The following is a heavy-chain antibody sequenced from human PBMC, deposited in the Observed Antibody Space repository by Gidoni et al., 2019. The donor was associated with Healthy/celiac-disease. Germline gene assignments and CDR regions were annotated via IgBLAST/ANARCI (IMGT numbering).Heavy chain of an antibody. D-gene: IGHD6-19*01. Sequence: EVQLVESGGGWVQPGRSLRLSCAASGFAFDDSAMHWVRQAPGTGLEWVSGISWNSGSIGYADSVKGGFTISRDNAKNAGYLQMHSLRAEDTALYYCAKERGFIAVADDRYYDLWGRGTLVTVSS. V-gene: IGHV3-9*01. CDR1: GFAFDDSA. J-gene: IGHJ2*01. CDR3: AKERGFIAVADDRYYDL. CDR2: ISWNSGSI.